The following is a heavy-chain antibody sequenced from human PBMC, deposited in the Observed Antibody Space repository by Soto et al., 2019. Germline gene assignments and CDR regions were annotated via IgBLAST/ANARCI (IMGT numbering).Heavy chain of an antibody. CDR1: GYTFTRYG. Sequence: VSVKVACKASGYTFTRYGIGWVREAPGQGLEWMGWISAYNGNTNYAQKLQGRVTMTTDTSTSTAYMELRSLRSDDTAVYYCARDSSGWNWFAPWGQGTLVTVSS. D-gene: IGHD6-19*01. V-gene: IGHV1-18*01. CDR3: ARDSSGWNWFAP. J-gene: IGHJ5*02. CDR2: ISAYNGNT.